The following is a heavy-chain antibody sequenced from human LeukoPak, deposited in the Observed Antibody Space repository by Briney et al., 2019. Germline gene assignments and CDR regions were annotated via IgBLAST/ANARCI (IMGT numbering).Heavy chain of an antibody. Sequence: SETLSLTCTVSGGSISSYYWSWIRQPPGKGLEWIGYIYYSGSTNYNPSLKSRVTISVDTSKNQFSLKLSSVTATDTAVYYCARGGGSYHNPPFDYWGQGTLVTVSS. D-gene: IGHD1-26*01. CDR2: IYYSGST. CDR1: GGSISSYY. J-gene: IGHJ4*02. V-gene: IGHV4-59*12. CDR3: ARGGGSYHNPPFDY.